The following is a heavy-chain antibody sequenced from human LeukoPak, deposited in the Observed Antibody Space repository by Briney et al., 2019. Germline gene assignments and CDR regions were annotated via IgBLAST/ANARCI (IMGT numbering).Heavy chain of an antibody. V-gene: IGHV3-74*01. CDR1: GNYW. CDR3: VSFYETY. Sequence: GGSLRLSCAASGNYWMHWVRQAPGKGLVWVSHINSDGSWTSYADSVKGRFTISKDNAKNTVYLQMNSLRAEDTAVYYCVSFYETYWGRGTLITVSS. J-gene: IGHJ4*02. D-gene: IGHD2/OR15-2a*01. CDR2: INSDGSWT.